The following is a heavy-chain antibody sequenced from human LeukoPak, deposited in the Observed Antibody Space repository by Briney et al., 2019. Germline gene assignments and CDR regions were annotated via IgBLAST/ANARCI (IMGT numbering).Heavy chain of an antibody. CDR3: AKGYCNGTSCCDDRGAFDY. D-gene: IGHD2-2*01. CDR2: INHSGST. Sequence: SETLSLTCAVYGGSFSGYYWSWIRQPPGKGLEWIGEINHSGSTNYNPSLKSRVTISADTSKNQFSLKLSSVTAADTAVYNCAKGYCNGTSCCDDRGAFDYWGQGTLVTVSS. J-gene: IGHJ4*02. V-gene: IGHV4-34*01. CDR1: GGSFSGYY.